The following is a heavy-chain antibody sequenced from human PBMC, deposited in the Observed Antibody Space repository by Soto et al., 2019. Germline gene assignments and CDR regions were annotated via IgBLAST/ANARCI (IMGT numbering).Heavy chain of an antibody. CDR2: IDHSGST. Sequence: QVQLQESGPGLVKPSGTLSLTCSVSGGSISSSNWWSWVRQPPGKGLEWMGEIDHSGSTNYNPSLKSRVTISVDKSKHQFSLKLSSVTAADTAVYYCARVSGSYYYGMDVCGQGTTVTVSS. CDR3: ARVSGSYYYGMDV. J-gene: IGHJ6*02. V-gene: IGHV4-4*02. CDR1: GGSISSSNW. D-gene: IGHD1-26*01.